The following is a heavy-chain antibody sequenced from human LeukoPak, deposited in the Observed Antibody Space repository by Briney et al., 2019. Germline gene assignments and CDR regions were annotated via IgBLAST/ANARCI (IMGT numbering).Heavy chain of an antibody. CDR3: AVGYSGYDFHAFDI. CDR1: GYTFTSYD. CDR2: MNPNSGNT. V-gene: IGHV1-8*01. D-gene: IGHD5-12*01. Sequence: ASVKVSCKASGYTFTSYDINWVRQATGQGLEWMGWMNPNSGNTGYAQKFQGRVTMTRNTSISTAYMELSSLRSEDTAVYYCAVGYSGYDFHAFDIWGQGTMVTVSS. J-gene: IGHJ3*02.